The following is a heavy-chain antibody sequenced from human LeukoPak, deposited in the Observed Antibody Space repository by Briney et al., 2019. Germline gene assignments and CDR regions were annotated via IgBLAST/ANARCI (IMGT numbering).Heavy chain of an antibody. CDR1: GYTFTSYY. CDR2: INPSGGST. Sequence: GASVKVSCKASGYTFTSYYMHWVRQAPGQGLEWMGIINPSGGSTSYAQKFQGRVTMTRDTSTSTVYMELSSLRSEDMAVYYCARDYLRRDDSSGYYPDYWGQGTLVTVSS. CDR3: ARDYLRRDDSSGYYPDY. D-gene: IGHD3-22*01. V-gene: IGHV1-46*01. J-gene: IGHJ4*02.